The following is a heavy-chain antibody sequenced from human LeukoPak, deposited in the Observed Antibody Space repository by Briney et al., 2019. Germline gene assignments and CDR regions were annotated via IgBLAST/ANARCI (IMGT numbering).Heavy chain of an antibody. CDR2: IYPDDSET. V-gene: IGHV5-51*01. CDR3: ARRGSRSSGVYYGLDV. CDR1: GYSFTSYW. D-gene: IGHD6-6*01. J-gene: IGHJ6*02. Sequence: GESLEISCKGSGYSFTSYWIGWVRQMPGKGLEWMGFIYPDDSETRHSPSFQGQVTISADKSSSTAYVQWTSLKASDSAMYYCARRGSRSSGVYYGLDVWGQGTTVTVSS.